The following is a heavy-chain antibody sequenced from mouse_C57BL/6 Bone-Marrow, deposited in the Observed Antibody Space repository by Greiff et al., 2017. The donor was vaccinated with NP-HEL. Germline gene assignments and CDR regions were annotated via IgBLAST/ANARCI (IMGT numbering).Heavy chain of an antibody. CDR1: GFTFSSYA. CDR3: ARGEGVYYGNSAWFAY. D-gene: IGHD2-1*01. CDR2: ISDGGSYT. V-gene: IGHV5-4*01. Sequence: EVQLQESGGGLVKPGGSLKLSCAASGFTFSSYAMTWVRQTPEKRLEWVATISDGGSYTYYPDNVKGRFTLSRDNAKNNLYLQMSQLKTEDTAMYYCARGEGVYYGNSAWFAYWGQGTLVTVSA. J-gene: IGHJ3*01.